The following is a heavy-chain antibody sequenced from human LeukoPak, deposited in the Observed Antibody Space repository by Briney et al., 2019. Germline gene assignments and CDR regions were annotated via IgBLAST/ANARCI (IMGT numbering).Heavy chain of an antibody. J-gene: IGHJ5*02. D-gene: IGHD2-2*01. V-gene: IGHV1-69*13. CDR3: AREGAVVVPAAMVRDVNSFDP. CDR2: IIHIFGTT. CDR1: GGTFSSYS. Sequence: SVNLSCKASGGTFSSYSSSWVRQSPGQGLEWMGGIIHIFGTTNYAQKFQGRVTITADESTSTAYIELSSLRSEDTAVYYCAREGAVVVPAAMVRDVNSFDPWGQGTLVTVSS.